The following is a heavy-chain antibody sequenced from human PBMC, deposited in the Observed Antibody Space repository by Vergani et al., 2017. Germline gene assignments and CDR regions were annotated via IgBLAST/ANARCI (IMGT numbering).Heavy chain of an antibody. J-gene: IGHJ3*01. V-gene: IGHV3-23*04. CDR1: GFFCGSYT. CDR3: VKSIRVVATRGDGFDV. Sequence: EVRLVESGGGLVQPGGSLRLSCAASGFFCGSYTMTWVRQTPGKGLEWVSSITGSVDKTSYADSVKGRFTISRDISKNTVSLEMTSLRAEDTARYFCVKSIRVVATRGDGFDVWGQGTLVTVSS. CDR2: ITGSVDKT. D-gene: IGHD5-12*01.